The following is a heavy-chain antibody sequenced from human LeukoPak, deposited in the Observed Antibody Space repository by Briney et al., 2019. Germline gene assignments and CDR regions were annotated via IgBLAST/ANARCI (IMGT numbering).Heavy chain of an antibody. Sequence: GGSLRLSCAASGFTFSTYAMNWVRQAPGKGLEWVSVISGSGGSTYYTDSVKGRFTISRGNSKNTLYLHMSSLRAEDTAVYYCATGEGRYNSGYAWGQGTLVTISS. CDR1: GFTFSTYA. D-gene: IGHD5-18*01. J-gene: IGHJ5*02. V-gene: IGHV3-23*01. CDR2: ISGSGGST. CDR3: ATGEGRYNSGYA.